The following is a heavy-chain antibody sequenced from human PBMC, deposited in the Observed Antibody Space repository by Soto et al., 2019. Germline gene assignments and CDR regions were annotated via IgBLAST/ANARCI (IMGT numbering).Heavy chain of an antibody. D-gene: IGHD3-3*01. CDR1: GFTFSSYA. CDR2: ISGSGGST. V-gene: IGHV3-23*01. CDR3: AKDWGPKGSDFWRGYSNVYCLDV. J-gene: IGHJ6*02. Sequence: GGSLSPSCAASGFTFSSYAMSWIRQAPGKRLEWVSAISGSGGSTYYADSVKGRFTISRDNSKNTLYLQMNSLRAEDTAVYYCAKDWGPKGSDFWRGYSNVYCLDVWGRGTTVSVSS.